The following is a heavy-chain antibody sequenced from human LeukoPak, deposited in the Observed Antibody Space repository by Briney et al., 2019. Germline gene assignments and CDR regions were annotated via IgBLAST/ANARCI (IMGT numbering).Heavy chain of an antibody. J-gene: IGHJ4*02. V-gene: IGHV1-2*02. CDR1: GYTFTGYY. CDR3: ARADGSGWIDY. D-gene: IGHD6-19*01. CDR2: INPNSGGT. Sequence: ASVKVSCKASGYTFTGYYMHWVRQAPGPGLEWMGWINPNSGGTNYAQKFQGRFTMTKDTSISTAYMELSRRRSDDTAVYYCARADGSGWIDYWGQGTLVTVSS.